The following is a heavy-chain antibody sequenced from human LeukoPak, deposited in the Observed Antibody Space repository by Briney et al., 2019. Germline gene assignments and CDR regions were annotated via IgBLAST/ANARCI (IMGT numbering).Heavy chain of an antibody. D-gene: IGHD3-10*01. CDR3: ARGHGSSDY. J-gene: IGHJ4*02. CDR2: INHSGST. V-gene: IGHV4-34*01. CDR1: GGSFSGYY. Sequence: SETLSLTCAVYGGSFSGYYWSWIRQPPGKGLEWIGEINHSGSTNYNPSLKSRVTISVDTSKNQFSLKLSSVTAADTAVYYCARGHGSSDYWDQGTLVTVSS.